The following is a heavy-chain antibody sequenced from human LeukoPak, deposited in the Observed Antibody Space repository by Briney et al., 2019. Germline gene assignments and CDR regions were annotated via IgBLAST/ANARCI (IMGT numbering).Heavy chain of an antibody. CDR1: GFTFSDYA. D-gene: IGHD3-10*01. V-gene: IGHV3-30-3*01. J-gene: IGHJ6*03. CDR2: ISYDGSNE. Sequence: GGSLRLSCAASGFTFSDYAMHWVRQAPGKGLEWVAVISYDGSNEHYIDSVKGRFTISRDNSKNTLYLQMNSLRVEDTAVYYCAKGVGGSANYYYMDVWGRGTTVTVSS. CDR3: AKGVGGSANYYYMDV.